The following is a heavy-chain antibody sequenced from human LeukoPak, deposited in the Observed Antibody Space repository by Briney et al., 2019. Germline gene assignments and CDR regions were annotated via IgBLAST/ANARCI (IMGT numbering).Heavy chain of an antibody. CDR1: GYTFTGYY. CDR3: ARAGISYSEMATIGNWFDP. Sequence: GASVKVSRKASGYTFTGYYMHWVRQAPGQGLEWMGWINPNSGGTNYAQRFQGRVTMTRDTSISTAYMELSRLRSDDTAVYYCARAGISYSEMATIGNWFDPWGQGTLVTVSS. J-gene: IGHJ5*02. V-gene: IGHV1-2*02. D-gene: IGHD5-24*01. CDR2: INPNSGGT.